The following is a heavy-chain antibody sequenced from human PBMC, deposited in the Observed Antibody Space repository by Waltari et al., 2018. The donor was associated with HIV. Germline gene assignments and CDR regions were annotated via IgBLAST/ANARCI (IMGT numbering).Heavy chain of an antibody. V-gene: IGHV1-8*01. D-gene: IGHD4-17*01. CDR2: MNPNSGNT. CDR3: ARSYDYGGNPIYYGMDV. CDR1: GYTFTSYD. Sequence: QVPLVQSGAEVKKPGASVKVSCKASGYTFTSYDINWVRQATGQGLEWMGWMNPNSGNTGYAQKFQGRVTMTRNTSISTAYMGRRSLRSEDTAVYYCARSYDYGGNPIYYGMDVWGQGTTVTVSS. J-gene: IGHJ6*02.